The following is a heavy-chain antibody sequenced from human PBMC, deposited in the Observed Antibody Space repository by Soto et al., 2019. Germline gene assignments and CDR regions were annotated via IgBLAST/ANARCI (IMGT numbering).Heavy chain of an antibody. CDR3: ARSQGSSTSGEIYYSYYYGMDV. CDR1: GGTFSSYA. Sequence: QVQLVQSGAEVKKPGSSVKVSCKASGGTFSSYASSWVRQAPGQGLEWMGGIIPISGTANYAQKFQGRVTITADEPTRTGYMELSSLRSEATAVYYCARSQGSSTSGEIYYSYYYGMDVWGHGTTVTVSS. CDR2: IIPISGTA. V-gene: IGHV1-69*01. D-gene: IGHD2-2*01. J-gene: IGHJ6*02.